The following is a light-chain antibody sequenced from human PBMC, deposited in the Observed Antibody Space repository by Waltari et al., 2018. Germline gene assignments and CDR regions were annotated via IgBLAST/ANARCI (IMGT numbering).Light chain of an antibody. V-gene: IGKV4-1*01. CDR1: QSVLYCSNSKNY. J-gene: IGKJ1*01. Sequence: DIVMTQSPDSLAVSLGERATINCKSSQSVLYCSNSKNYLAWYQQKPGQPPKLLIYWASTRESGVPDRFSGSGSGTDFTLTITSLQAEDVAVYYCQQYYSTPRAFGQGTKVEIK. CDR3: QQYYSTPRA. CDR2: WAS.